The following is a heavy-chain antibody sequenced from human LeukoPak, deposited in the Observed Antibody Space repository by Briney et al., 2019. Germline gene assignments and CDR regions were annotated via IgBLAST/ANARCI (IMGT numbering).Heavy chain of an antibody. CDR3: AREESGGYFDY. V-gene: IGHV1-46*01. D-gene: IGHD2-8*02. CDR2: INPTGSST. Sequence: ASVTVSCKASGFTFTNYYMHWVRQAPGQGLEWMGLINPTGSSTNYAQKFRGRVTMTRDTSTTTVYMELSGLRSEDTAVYYCAREESGGYFDYWGQGTLVTVSS. J-gene: IGHJ4*02. CDR1: GFTFTNYY.